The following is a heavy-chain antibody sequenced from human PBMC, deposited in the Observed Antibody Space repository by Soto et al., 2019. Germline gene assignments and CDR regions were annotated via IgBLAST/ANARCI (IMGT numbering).Heavy chain of an antibody. D-gene: IGHD3-10*01. V-gene: IGHV3-64D*06. CDR1: GFTFSSYA. Sequence: GGSLRLSCSASGFTFSSYAMHWVRQAPGKGLEYVSAISSNGGSTYYADSVKGRFTISRDNSENTLYLQMSSLRAEDTAVYYCVKDWGPYYYGSGSFLAYWGQGTLVTVSS. CDR2: ISSNGGST. CDR3: VKDWGPYYYGSGSFLAY. J-gene: IGHJ4*02.